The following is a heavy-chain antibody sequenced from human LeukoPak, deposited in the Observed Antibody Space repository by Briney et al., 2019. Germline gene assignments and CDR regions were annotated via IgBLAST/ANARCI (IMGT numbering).Heavy chain of an antibody. CDR1: GGSISSSSYY. Sequence: KPSETLSLTCTVSGGSISSSSYYWGWIRQPPGKGLEWIGSIYYSGSTYYNPSIKSRVTISVDTSKNQFSLKLSSVTAADTALYYCARQSRLWFGELLSNWYFDLWGRGTLVTVSS. CDR3: ARQSRLWFGELLSNWYFDL. CDR2: IYYSGST. J-gene: IGHJ2*01. D-gene: IGHD3-10*01. V-gene: IGHV4-39*01.